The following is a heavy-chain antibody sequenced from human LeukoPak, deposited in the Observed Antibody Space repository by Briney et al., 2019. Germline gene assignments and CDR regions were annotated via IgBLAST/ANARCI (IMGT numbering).Heavy chain of an antibody. V-gene: IGHV3-23*01. CDR1: GFTFSTYT. J-gene: IGHJ4*02. CDR3: AKAAFSRTSYFDY. D-gene: IGHD3-3*02. CDR2: ISGSGGNT. Sequence: PGGSLRLSCAASGFTFSTYTMSWVRQAPGKGLEWVSAISGSGGNTYYADSMKGRFTISRDNSKNTLYLQMDSLRADDTAVYYCAKAAFSRTSYFDYWGQGTLVTASS.